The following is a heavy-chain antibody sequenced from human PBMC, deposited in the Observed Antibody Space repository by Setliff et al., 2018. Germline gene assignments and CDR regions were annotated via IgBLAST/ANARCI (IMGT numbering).Heavy chain of an antibody. CDR3: ARDQARWLVAAGTFDY. Sequence: PGGSLRLSCAASGFTFNNYAMNWVRQAPGKGLEWVSTISGTDSNTDYADSVKGRFTISRDNSINTVFLQMDSLRAEDTAIYYCARDQARWLVAAGTFDYWGQGVLVTVS. CDR2: ISGTDSNT. D-gene: IGHD1-1*01. CDR1: GFTFNNYA. J-gene: IGHJ4*02. V-gene: IGHV3-23*01.